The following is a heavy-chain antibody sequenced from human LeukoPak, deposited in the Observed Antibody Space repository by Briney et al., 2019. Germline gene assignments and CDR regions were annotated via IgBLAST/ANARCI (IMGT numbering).Heavy chain of an antibody. Sequence: SVKVSCKASGGTFISYAISWVRQAPGQGLEWMGGIIPIFGTANYAQKFQGRVTITADESTSTAYMELSSLRSEDTAVYYCARDGPLYCSSTSCYGMDVWGQGTTVTVSS. CDR3: ARDGPLYCSSTSCYGMDV. CDR1: GGTFISYA. V-gene: IGHV1-69*13. J-gene: IGHJ6*02. D-gene: IGHD2-2*01. CDR2: IIPIFGTA.